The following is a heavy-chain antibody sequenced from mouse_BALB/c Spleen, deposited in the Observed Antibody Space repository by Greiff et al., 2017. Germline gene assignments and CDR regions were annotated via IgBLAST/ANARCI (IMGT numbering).Heavy chain of an antibody. CDR3: ARGIYDGYYVYAMDY. J-gene: IGHJ4*01. Sequence: EVKLVESGGGLVQPGGSLRLSCATSGFTFTDYYMSWVRQPPGKALEWLGFIRNKANGYTTEYSASVKGRFTISRDNSQSILYLQMNTLRAEDSATYYCARGIYDGYYVYAMDYWGQGTSVTVSS. CDR1: GFTFTDYY. D-gene: IGHD2-3*01. V-gene: IGHV7-3*02. CDR2: IRNKANGYTT.